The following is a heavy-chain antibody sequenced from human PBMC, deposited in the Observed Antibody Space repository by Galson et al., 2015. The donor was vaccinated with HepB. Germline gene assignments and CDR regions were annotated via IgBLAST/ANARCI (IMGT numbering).Heavy chain of an antibody. J-gene: IGHJ4*02. Sequence: ETLSLTCTVSGGSISSYYWSWTRQPPGKGLEWIGYIYYSGGTNYNPSLKSRVTISVDTSKNQFSLKLSSVTAADTAVYYCARGNLPPRFLGGSGSQPGYWGQGTLVTVSS. V-gene: IGHV4-59*12. CDR2: IYYSGGT. CDR1: GGSISSYY. D-gene: IGHD3-10*01. CDR3: ARGNLPPRFLGGSGSQPGY.